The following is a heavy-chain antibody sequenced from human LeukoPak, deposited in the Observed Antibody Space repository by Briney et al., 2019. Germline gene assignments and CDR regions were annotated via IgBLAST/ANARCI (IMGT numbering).Heavy chain of an antibody. CDR2: ISGSGDST. CDR3: AKAGCTTANCYSNS. Sequence: GGSLRLSCEVSGITFSDYAMNWVRQAPGKGLEWVSVISGSGDSTYYADSVKGRFTISRDNSKNTPYLQMNSLRGDDTAIYYCAKAGCTTANCYSNSWGQGTLVTVSS. D-gene: IGHD2-21*02. J-gene: IGHJ4*02. CDR1: GITFSDYA. V-gene: IGHV3-23*01.